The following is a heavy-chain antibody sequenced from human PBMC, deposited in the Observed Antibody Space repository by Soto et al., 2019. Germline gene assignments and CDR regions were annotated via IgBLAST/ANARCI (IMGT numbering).Heavy chain of an antibody. CDR2: IDYNGVT. CDR3: GKVLVGATGHTDSDS. D-gene: IGHD2-15*01. Sequence: SETLCLTGTVSGGSIYRSGYYWGWIRQPAGRGLEWIVNIDYNGVTYSNPSLKSRVTISRDTSKNQFSLKLTSVTAADTALYYCGKVLVGATGHTDSDSWGPGTLVTVSS. V-gene: IGHV4-39*01. CDR1: GGSIYRSGYY. J-gene: IGHJ4*02.